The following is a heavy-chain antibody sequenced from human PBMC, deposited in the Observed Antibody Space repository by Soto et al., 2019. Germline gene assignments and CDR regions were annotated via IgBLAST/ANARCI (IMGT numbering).Heavy chain of an antibody. J-gene: IGHJ4*02. D-gene: IGHD6-13*01. CDR1: GFTFSDYY. CDR2: ISSSGSTI. Sequence: VQLVESGGGLVKPGGSLRLSCAASGFTFSDYYMSWIRQAPGKGLEWVSYISSSGSTIYYADSVKGRFTISRDNAKNSLYLQMNSLRAEDTAVYYCASGLFPDPGIAAAGTGDYWGQGTLVTVSS. CDR3: ASGLFPDPGIAAAGTGDY. V-gene: IGHV3-11*01.